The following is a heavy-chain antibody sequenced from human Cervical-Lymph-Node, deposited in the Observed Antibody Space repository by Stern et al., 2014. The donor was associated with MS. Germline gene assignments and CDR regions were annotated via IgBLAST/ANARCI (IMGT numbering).Heavy chain of an antibody. CDR3: ARGEWLQF. V-gene: IGHV4-38-2*02. CDR1: GYSISSGYY. Sequence: QVQLQESGPGLVKPSETLSLTCTVSGYSISSGYYWGWIRQPPGKGLEWIGSIYHSGSTYYNPSLKSRVTISVDTSKTQFPLKLSSVTAADTAVYYCARGEWLQFWGQGTLVTVSS. J-gene: IGHJ4*02. CDR2: IYHSGST. D-gene: IGHD5-24*01.